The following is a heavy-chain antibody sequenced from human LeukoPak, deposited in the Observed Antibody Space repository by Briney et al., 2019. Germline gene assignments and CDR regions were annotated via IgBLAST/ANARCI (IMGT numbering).Heavy chain of an antibody. J-gene: IGHJ4*02. V-gene: IGHV4-38-2*01. CDR2: SYHSGST. Sequence: PSETLSLTCAVSGYSISSGYYWGWIRQPPGKGLEWIGSSYHSGSTYYNPSLKSRVTISVETSKNQSSLKLSTVPAADTAVYYCARLDITMIVVVINYWGQGTLVTVSS. D-gene: IGHD3-22*01. CDR1: GYSISSGYY. CDR3: ARLDITMIVVVINY.